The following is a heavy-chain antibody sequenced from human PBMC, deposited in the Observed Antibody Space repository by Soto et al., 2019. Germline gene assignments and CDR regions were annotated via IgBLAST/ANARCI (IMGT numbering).Heavy chain of an antibody. Sequence: VQLVQSGDEVKKPGASVKVSCKASGYIFVNYGIAWVRQAPGQGLEWMGWISPYTGNTHSATKVQGRLTMTTDTSTSTDYMDLGSLTSDDTAVYYCVMVDNYVTPTPQDVWGQGTTVTVSS. CDR1: GYIFVNYG. D-gene: IGHD3-16*01. V-gene: IGHV1-18*01. CDR3: VMVDNYVTPTPQDV. J-gene: IGHJ6*02. CDR2: ISPYTGNT.